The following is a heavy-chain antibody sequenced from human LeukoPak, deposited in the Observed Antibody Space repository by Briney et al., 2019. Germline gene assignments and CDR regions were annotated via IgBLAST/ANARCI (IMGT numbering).Heavy chain of an antibody. CDR3: ARLGYTYGYAFDA. V-gene: IGHV4-4*07. CDR2: IYPSGST. CDR1: GGSISSYF. Sequence: PSETLSLTCSASGGSISSYFWSWIRQPAGKGLEWIGRIYPSGSTNYNPSLKSRVTMSLDTSKSQFSLKLSSVIAADTAVYYCARLGYTYGYAFDAWGQGTLVTVSS. D-gene: IGHD5-18*01. J-gene: IGHJ4*02.